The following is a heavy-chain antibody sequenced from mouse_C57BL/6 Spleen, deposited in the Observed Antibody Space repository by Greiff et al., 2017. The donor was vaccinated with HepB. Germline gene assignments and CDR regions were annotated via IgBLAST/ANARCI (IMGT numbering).Heavy chain of an antibody. CDR1: GYTFTSYW. CDR3: TRRCTTVVAPFAY. Sequence: EVQLVESGTVLARPGASVKMSCKTSGYTFTSYWMHWVKQRPGQGLEWIGAIYPGNSDTSYNQKFKGKAKLTAVTSASAAYMELSSLTNEDSAVYYCTRRCTTVVAPFAYWGQGTLVTVSA. J-gene: IGHJ3*01. D-gene: IGHD1-1*01. V-gene: IGHV1-5*01. CDR2: IYPGNSDT.